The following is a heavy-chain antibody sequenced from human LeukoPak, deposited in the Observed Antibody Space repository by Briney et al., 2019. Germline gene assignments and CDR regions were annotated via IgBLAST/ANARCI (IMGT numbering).Heavy chain of an antibody. CDR2: IYPADSDT. D-gene: IGHD6-19*01. Sequence: GESLKISCKGSGYSFTNYWIGWVRQMPGKGLECMGIIYPADSDTRYSPSFQGQVTISADKSISTAYLQWSSLKASDTAMYYCARQLTSGWYLFWGQGTLVTVSS. V-gene: IGHV5-51*01. J-gene: IGHJ4*02. CDR3: ARQLTSGWYLF. CDR1: GYSFTNYW.